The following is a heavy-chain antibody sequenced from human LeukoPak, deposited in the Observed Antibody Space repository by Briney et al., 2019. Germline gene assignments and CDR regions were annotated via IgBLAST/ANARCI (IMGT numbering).Heavy chain of an antibody. D-gene: IGHD3-10*01. CDR1: GYTFTSYY. CDR2: INPSGGST. Sequence: ASVKVSCKASGYTFTSYYMHWVRQAPGQGLEWMGIINPSGGSTSYAQKFQGRVTMTRDMSTSTVYMELSSLRSEDTAVYYCARDRKYYGSGSYYYYYYMDVWGKGTTVTVSS. J-gene: IGHJ6*03. V-gene: IGHV1-46*01. CDR3: ARDRKYYGSGSYYYYYYMDV.